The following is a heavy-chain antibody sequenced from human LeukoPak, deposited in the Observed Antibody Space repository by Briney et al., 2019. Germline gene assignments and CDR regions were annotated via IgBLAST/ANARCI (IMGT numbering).Heavy chain of an antibody. J-gene: IGHJ4*02. CDR1: GYTFTSYG. CDR3: ARGWGATEVPGTTDY. D-gene: IGHD1-1*01. CDR2: INPNSGGT. Sequence: ASVKVSCKASGYTFTSYGISWVRQAPGQGLEWMGWINPNSGGTNSAQKFQGRVSMTRDTSISTAYMELSRLTSDDTAVYYCARGWGATEVPGTTDYWGQGTLVTVSS. V-gene: IGHV1-2*02.